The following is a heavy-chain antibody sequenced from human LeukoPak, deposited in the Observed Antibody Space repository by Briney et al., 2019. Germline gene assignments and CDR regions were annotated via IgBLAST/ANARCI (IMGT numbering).Heavy chain of an antibody. CDR2: IYPGDSDT. CDR3: ARQGGESGSYQKTHSDY. Sequence: GESLKISCKGSGYSFTSYWIGWVRQMPGKGLEWMGIIYPGDSDTRYSPSFQGQVTISADKSISTAYLQWSSLKASDTAMYYCARQGGESGSYQKTHSDYWGQGTLVTVSS. V-gene: IGHV5-51*01. J-gene: IGHJ4*02. D-gene: IGHD1-26*01. CDR1: GYSFTSYW.